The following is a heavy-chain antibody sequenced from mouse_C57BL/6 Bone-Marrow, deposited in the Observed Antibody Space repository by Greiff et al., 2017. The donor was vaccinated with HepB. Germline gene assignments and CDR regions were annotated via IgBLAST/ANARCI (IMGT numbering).Heavy chain of an antibody. CDR3: AREDYGSSYGYWYFDV. V-gene: IGHV1-53*01. Sequence: VQLQQPGTELVKPGASVKLSCKASGYTFTSYWMHWVKQRPGQGLEWIGNINPSNGGTNYNEKFKSKATLTVDKSSSTAYMQLSSLTSEDSAVYYCAREDYGSSYGYWYFDVWGTGTTVTVSS. D-gene: IGHD1-1*01. J-gene: IGHJ1*03. CDR2: INPSNGGT. CDR1: GYTFTSYW.